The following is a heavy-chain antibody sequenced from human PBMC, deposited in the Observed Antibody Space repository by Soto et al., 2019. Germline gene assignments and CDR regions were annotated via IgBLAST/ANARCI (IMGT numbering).Heavy chain of an antibody. CDR2: VYNSGST. CDR3: ARYRREAVAGYTLDN. CDR1: GGSISSNY. V-gene: IGHV4-59*01. Sequence: SETLSLTCTVSGGSISSNYWTWIRQPPGKGLEWIGYVYNSGSTNYNPSLKSRVTISEDTSKSQFSLKVNSMTAAGTAVYYCARYRREAVAGYTLDNWGQGILVTVSS. D-gene: IGHD6-13*01. J-gene: IGHJ4*02.